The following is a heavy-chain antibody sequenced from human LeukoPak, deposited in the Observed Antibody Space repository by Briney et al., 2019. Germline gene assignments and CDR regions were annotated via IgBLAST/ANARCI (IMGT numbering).Heavy chain of an antibody. CDR3: VIGLGDS. D-gene: IGHD3-16*01. J-gene: IGHJ4*02. CDR2: INNDGSSA. CDR1: GFTFTDDC. Sequence: GGSLRLSCAASGFTFTDDCMHWVRHAPGKGPEWVSHINNDGSSANYADSVKGRFTISRDNAKNSLYLQMNRLRAEDTRVYYCVIGLGDSWGQGTHLTVSS. V-gene: IGHV3-74*01.